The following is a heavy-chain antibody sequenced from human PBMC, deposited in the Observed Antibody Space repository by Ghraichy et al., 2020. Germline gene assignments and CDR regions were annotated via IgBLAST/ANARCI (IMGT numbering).Heavy chain of an antibody. CDR2: ISYDGTNK. Sequence: GGSLRLSCAASGFTFSSYGIHWVRQAPGKGLEWVAVISYDGTNKFYGDSVKGRFTISRDNSKNTVFLQMNSLTGEDTAVYYCARDGVQVRGENFIDYWGQGTLVTVSS. CDR1: GFTFSSYG. CDR3: ARDGVQVRGENFIDY. J-gene: IGHJ4*01. D-gene: IGHD3-10*01. V-gene: IGHV3-30*03.